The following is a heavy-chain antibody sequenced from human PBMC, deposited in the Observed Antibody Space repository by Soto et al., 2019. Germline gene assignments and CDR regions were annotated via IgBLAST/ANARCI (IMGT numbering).Heavy chain of an antibody. J-gene: IGHJ4*02. CDR3: ASEGGSYRGGSFDY. CDR2: ISGRGGNT. V-gene: IGHV3-23*01. Sequence: EVQLLESGGGLVQPGGSLRLSCAASGFTFSSYAMSWVRQAPGKGLEWVSAISGRGGNTYYADSVKGRFTISRDNSKNTLYLQMNSLRAEDTGVYYCASEGGSYRGGSFDYWGQGTLVTVSS. CDR1: GFTFSSYA. D-gene: IGHD3-16*02.